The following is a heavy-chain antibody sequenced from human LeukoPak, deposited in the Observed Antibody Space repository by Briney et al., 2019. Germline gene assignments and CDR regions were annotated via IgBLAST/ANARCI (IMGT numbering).Heavy chain of an antibody. J-gene: IGHJ4*02. CDR3: ARDLAIYDFWSGYYTRSTITGDY. D-gene: IGHD3-3*01. CDR1: GYTSTGYY. V-gene: IGHV1-2*02. CDR2: INPNSGGT. Sequence: ASVRVSCKASGYTSTGYYMHWVRQAPGQGLEWMGWINPNSGGTNYAQKFQGRVTMTRDTSISTAYMELSRLRSDDTAVYYCARDLAIYDFWSGYYTRSTITGDYWGQGTLVTVSS.